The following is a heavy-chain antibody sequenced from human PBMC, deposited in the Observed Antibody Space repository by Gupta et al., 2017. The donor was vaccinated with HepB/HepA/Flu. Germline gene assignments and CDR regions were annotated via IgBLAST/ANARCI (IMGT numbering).Heavy chain of an antibody. V-gene: IGHV3-7*01. D-gene: IGHD2-2*01. CDR1: GFPFSTYW. J-gene: IGHJ6*03. Sequence: EVQVVESGGDLVQPGGSLRLSCAASGFPFSTYWMTWVRQAPGKGLEWVANIKHDGIDKYYVDSVKGRFTISRDNAKNSVYLQMNSLRAEDTAVYYCASMPKTYYYYMDVWGKGTTVTVSS. CDR3: ASMPKTYYYYMDV. CDR2: IKHDGIDK.